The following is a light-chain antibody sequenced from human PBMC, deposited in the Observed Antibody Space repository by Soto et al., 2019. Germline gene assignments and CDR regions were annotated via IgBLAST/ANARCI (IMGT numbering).Light chain of an antibody. CDR2: GTS. CDR1: QSVTSHY. J-gene: IGKJ2*01. Sequence: EIVLTQSPGHLSLSPGERATLSCRASQSVTSHYLAWYQQKPGQAPRLLVYGTSSRATGIPDRFSGSGSVTDFTLTISRLEPEDFAVYYCQQYGGSPPNTFGQGTKLEIK. V-gene: IGKV3-20*01. CDR3: QQYGGSPPNT.